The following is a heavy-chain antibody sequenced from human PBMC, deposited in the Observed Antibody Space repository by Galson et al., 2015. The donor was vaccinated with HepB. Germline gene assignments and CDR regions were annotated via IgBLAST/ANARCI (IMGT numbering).Heavy chain of an antibody. CDR1: GDALRNLA. V-gene: IGHV1-69*06. CDR3: AREGDGAYFDY. D-gene: IGHD3-16*01. Sequence: SVKVSCKASGDALRNLAINWVRQAPGQELEWMGGIVPIIGTGNYAQKFQDRLTIVADKSTSTNYMELRSLRSEDTAVYYCAREGDGAYFDYWGQGTLVSFSS. CDR2: IVPIIGTG. J-gene: IGHJ4*02.